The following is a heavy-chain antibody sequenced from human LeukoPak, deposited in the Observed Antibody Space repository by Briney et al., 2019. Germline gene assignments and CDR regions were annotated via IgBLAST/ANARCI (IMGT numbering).Heavy chain of an antibody. CDR1: GYTFTSYY. J-gene: IGHJ4*02. D-gene: IGHD2-2*01. Sequence: GASVKVSCKASGYTFTSYYMHWVRQAPGQGLEWMGWINPNSGGTNYAQKFQGRVTMTRDTSISTAYMELSRLRSEDTALYYCAKDICSSTGCHEFDYWGQGTLVTVSS. CDR3: AKDICSSTGCHEFDY. V-gene: IGHV1-2*02. CDR2: INPNSGGT.